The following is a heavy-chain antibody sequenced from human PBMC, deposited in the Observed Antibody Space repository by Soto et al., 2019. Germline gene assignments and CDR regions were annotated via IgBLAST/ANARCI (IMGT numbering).Heavy chain of an antibody. V-gene: IGHV4-59*01. D-gene: IGHD3-10*01. CDR3: ARDVGSGSYWFDP. Sequence: QVQLQESGPGLVKPSETLSLTCTVSGGSISSYYWSWIRQPPGKGLEWIGYIYYSGSIDYNPSLKSQVTISVDTSKNQFSLKLSSVTAADTAVYYCARDVGSGSYWFDPWGQGTLVTVSS. CDR1: GGSISSYY. J-gene: IGHJ5*02. CDR2: IYYSGSI.